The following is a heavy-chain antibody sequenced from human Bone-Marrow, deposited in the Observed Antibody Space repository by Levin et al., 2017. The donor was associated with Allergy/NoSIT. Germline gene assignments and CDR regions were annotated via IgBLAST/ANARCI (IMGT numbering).Heavy chain of an antibody. CDR3: ARGELGYCSSTSCYALRSYYYGMDV. V-gene: IGHV1-2*02. J-gene: IGHJ6*02. D-gene: IGHD2-2*01. CDR1: GYTFTGYY. Sequence: ASVKVSCKASGYTFTGYYMHWVRQAPGQGLEWMGWINPNSGGTNYAQKCQGRVTMTRDTSISTAYMELSRLRSDDTAVYYCARGELGYCSSTSCYALRSYYYGMDVWGQGTTVTVSS. CDR2: INPNSGGT.